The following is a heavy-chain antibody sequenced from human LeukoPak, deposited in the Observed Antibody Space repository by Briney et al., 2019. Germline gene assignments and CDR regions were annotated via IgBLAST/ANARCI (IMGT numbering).Heavy chain of an antibody. V-gene: IGHV1-18*01. CDR2: ISAYNGKT. D-gene: IGHD6-19*01. CDR1: GDTFTSYS. Sequence: ASVKVSCRASGDTFTSYSIIWVRQAPGQGLEWMGWISAYNGKTNYPQKVQGRVTISTDTSTNTAYMELRSLRSDDTAVYYCAVSNGWYAFEVWGQGTMVTVYS. CDR3: AVSNGWYAFEV. J-gene: IGHJ3*01.